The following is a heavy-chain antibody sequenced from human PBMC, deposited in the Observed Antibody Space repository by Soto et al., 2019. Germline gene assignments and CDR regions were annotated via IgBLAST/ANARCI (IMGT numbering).Heavy chain of an antibody. J-gene: IGHJ4*02. V-gene: IGHV4-31*03. CDR2: IYYSGST. D-gene: IGHD3-9*01. CDR3: ARARHWLSAFDY. CDR1: GGSISSGGYY. Sequence: SETLSLTCTVSGGSISSGGYYWSWIRQHPGKGLEWIGYIYYSGSTYYNPSLKSRVTISVDTSKNQFSLKLSSVTAADTAVYYCARARHWLSAFDYWGQGTLVTVSS.